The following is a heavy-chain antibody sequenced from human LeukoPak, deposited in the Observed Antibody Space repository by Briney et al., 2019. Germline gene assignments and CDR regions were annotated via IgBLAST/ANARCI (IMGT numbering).Heavy chain of an antibody. CDR1: GFTVNSNY. CDR3: ARVRYYYDSSGYPFDY. Sequence: GGSLRLSCAASGFTVNSNYMSWLRQAPGKGLEWVTDIYNGGSTYYADSVKGRFTISRDNSKNTLYLQMNSLRAEDTAVYYCARVRYYYDSSGYPFDYWGQGTLVTVSS. D-gene: IGHD3-22*01. J-gene: IGHJ4*02. V-gene: IGHV3-66*01. CDR2: IYNGGST.